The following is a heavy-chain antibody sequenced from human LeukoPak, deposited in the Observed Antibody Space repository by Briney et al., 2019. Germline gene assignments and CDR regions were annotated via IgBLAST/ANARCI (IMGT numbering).Heavy chain of an antibody. D-gene: IGHD3-3*01. V-gene: IGHV3-23*01. CDR1: GFTFSSYA. Sequence: GGSLRLSCAASGFTFSSYAMSWVRQAPGKGLEWVSAISGSGGSTYCADSVKGRFTISRDNSKNTLYLQMNSLRAEDTAVYYCAKDFGYDFWSGYYGSYGMDVWGQGTTVTVSS. CDR3: AKDFGYDFWSGYYGSYGMDV. J-gene: IGHJ6*02. CDR2: ISGSGGST.